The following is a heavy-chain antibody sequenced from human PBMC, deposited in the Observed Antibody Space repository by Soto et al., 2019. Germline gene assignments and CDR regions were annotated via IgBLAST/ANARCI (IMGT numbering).Heavy chain of an antibody. D-gene: IGHD6-19*01. V-gene: IGHV1-69*08. J-gene: IGHJ5*02. CDR2: IIPILGIA. Sequence: QVQLVQSGAEVQKPGSSVKVSCKASGGTFSSYTISWVRQAPGQGREWMGRIIPILGIANYVQKFQGRVTITADKSTSTAYMELSSLRSEDTAVYYCAREGAGSGWYPWGQGTLVTVSS. CDR1: GGTFSSYT. CDR3: AREGAGSGWYP.